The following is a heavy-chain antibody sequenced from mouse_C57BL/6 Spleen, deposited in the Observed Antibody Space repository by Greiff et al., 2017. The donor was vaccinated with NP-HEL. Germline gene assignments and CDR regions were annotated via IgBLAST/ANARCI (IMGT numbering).Heavy chain of an antibody. D-gene: IGHD1-1*01. Sequence: DVQLVESGPGLVKPSQSLSLTCSVTGYSITSGYYWNWIRQFPGNKLEWMGYISYDGSNNYNPSLKNRISITRDTSKNQLFLKLNSVTTEDTATYYCESTIGPYGKAMDYWGQGTSVTVSS. J-gene: IGHJ4*01. CDR3: ESTIGPYGKAMDY. CDR1: GYSITSGYY. V-gene: IGHV3-6*01. CDR2: ISYDGSN.